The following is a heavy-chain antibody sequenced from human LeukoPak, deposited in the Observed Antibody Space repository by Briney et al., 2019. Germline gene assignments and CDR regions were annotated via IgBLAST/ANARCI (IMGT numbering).Heavy chain of an antibody. CDR1: GDTFSSYA. J-gene: IGHJ6*02. CDR3: ARSASYYYYGMDV. CDR2: IIPIFGTA. Sequence: GASVKVSCKASGDTFSSYAISWVRQAPGQGLEWMGGIIPIFGTANYAQKFQGRVTITADESTSTAYMELSGLRSEDTAVYYCARSASYYYYGMDVWGQGTTVTVSS. V-gene: IGHV1-69*13.